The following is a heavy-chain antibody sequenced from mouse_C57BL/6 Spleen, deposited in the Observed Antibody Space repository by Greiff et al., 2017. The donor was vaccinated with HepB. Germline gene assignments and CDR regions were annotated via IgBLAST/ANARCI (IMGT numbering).Heavy chain of an antibody. V-gene: IGHV1-82*01. D-gene: IGHD1-1*01. J-gene: IGHJ4*01. CDR3: ARDNYGSSYAMDY. CDR1: GYAFSSSW. CDR2: IYPGDGDT. Sequence: QVQLKESGPELVKPGASVKISCKASGYAFSSSWMNWVKQRPGKGLEWIGRIYPGDGDTNYNGKFKGKATLTADKSSSTAYMQLSSLTSEDSAVYFCARDNYGSSYAMDYWGQGTSVTVSS.